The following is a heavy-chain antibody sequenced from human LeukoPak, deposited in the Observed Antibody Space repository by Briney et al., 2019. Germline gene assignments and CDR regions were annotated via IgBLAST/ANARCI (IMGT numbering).Heavy chain of an antibody. CDR3: AKEKGTGGTIFDY. CDR1: GFTFNDYT. CDR2: INWDGGST. Sequence: GGSLRLSCAASGFTFNDYTMHWVRQAPGKGLEWVSLINWDGGSTYYADSVKGRFTISRDNSKNTLYLQMNSLRAEDTAVYYCAKEKGTGGTIFDYWGQGTLVTVSS. D-gene: IGHD7-27*01. V-gene: IGHV3-43*01. J-gene: IGHJ4*02.